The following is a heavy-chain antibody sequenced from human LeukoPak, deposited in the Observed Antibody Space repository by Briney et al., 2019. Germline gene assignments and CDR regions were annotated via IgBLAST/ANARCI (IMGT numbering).Heavy chain of an antibody. D-gene: IGHD1-26*01. J-gene: IGHJ4*02. CDR2: IRSKAYGGTT. Sequence: GGSLRLSCTASGFTFGDYAMSWVRQAPGKGLEWVGFIRSKAYGGTTEYAASVKGRFTISRDDSKSIAYLQMNSLKTEDTAVYYCTGDSYYNWGQGTLVTVSS. CDR1: GFTFGDYA. V-gene: IGHV3-49*04. CDR3: TGDSYYN.